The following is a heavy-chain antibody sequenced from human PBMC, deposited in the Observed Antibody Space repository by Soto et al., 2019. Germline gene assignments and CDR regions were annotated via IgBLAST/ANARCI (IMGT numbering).Heavy chain of an antibody. CDR1: GGSISTGGHY. J-gene: IGHJ4*02. V-gene: IGHV4-31*03. Sequence: PSETLSLTCTVSGGSISTGGHYWNWIRQHPGKGLEWIGYIYYSGSTYYNPSLKSRVTISVDTSQNQFSLKLTSVTAADTAVYFCARNVDTAVIDGPYFDYWGQGIQVTVSS. CDR2: IYYSGST. D-gene: IGHD5-18*01. CDR3: ARNVDTAVIDGPYFDY.